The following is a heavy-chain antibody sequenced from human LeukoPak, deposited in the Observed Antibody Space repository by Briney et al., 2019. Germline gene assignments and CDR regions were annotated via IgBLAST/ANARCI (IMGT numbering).Heavy chain of an antibody. D-gene: IGHD6-13*01. CDR3: ARDQSLAAAGTWYYHYMDV. V-gene: IGHV6-1*01. CDR2: TYYRSKWYN. J-gene: IGHJ6*03. Sequence: QTLSLTCAISGDSVSSNSAAWNWIRQSPSRGLEWLGGTYYRSKWYNDYAVSVKSRITINPDTSKNQFSLQLNSVTPEDTAVYYCARDQSLAAAGTWYYHYMDVWGKGTTVTISS. CDR1: GDSVSSNSAA.